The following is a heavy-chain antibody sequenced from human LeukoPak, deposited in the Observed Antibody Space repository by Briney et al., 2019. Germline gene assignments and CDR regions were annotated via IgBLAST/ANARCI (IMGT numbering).Heavy chain of an antibody. J-gene: IGHJ4*02. Sequence: SETLSLTCTVSGGSISSYYWSWIRQPPGKGLEWIGYIYYSGSTNCNPSLKSRVTISVDTSKNQLSLKLSSVTAADTAVYYCASGNSASLVDYWGQGTLVTVSS. CDR2: IYYSGST. CDR1: GGSISSYY. V-gene: IGHV4-59*01. D-gene: IGHD4-23*01. CDR3: ASGNSASLVDY.